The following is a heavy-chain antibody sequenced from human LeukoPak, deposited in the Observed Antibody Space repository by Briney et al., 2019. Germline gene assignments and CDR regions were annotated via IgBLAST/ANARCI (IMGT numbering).Heavy chain of an antibody. Sequence: KPGGSLRLYCAASGFTFSSYSMNWVRQAPGKGLEWVSSISSSSSYIYYADSVKGRFTISRDNAKNSLYLQMNSLRAEETAVYYCXXXTIAAXVXXWXQXTLVTVSS. CDR3: XXXTIAAXVXX. D-gene: IGHD6-6*01. J-gene: IGHJ4*02. CDR1: GFTFSSYS. V-gene: IGHV3-21*01. CDR2: ISSSSSYI.